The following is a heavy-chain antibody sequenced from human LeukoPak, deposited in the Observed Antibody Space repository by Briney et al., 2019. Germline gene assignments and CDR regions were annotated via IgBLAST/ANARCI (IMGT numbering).Heavy chain of an antibody. CDR2: ISPGGSTI. CDR3: ARDRESSSMSWAFDY. Sequence: GGSLRLSCAASGFTFSEYYMTWIRQAPGKGLEWLSYISPGGSTIYYADSMKGRLTISRHNAKKSLDLQLNSLRAENTAVYYCARDRESSSMSWAFDYWGQGTLVTVSS. V-gene: IGHV3-11*04. J-gene: IGHJ4*02. D-gene: IGHD6-6*01. CDR1: GFTFSEYY.